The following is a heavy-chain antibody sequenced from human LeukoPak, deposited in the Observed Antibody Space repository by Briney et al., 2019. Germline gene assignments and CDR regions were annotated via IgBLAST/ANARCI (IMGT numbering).Heavy chain of an antibody. V-gene: IGHV3-48*03. CDR1: GFTFSSYE. CDR2: ISSSGSTI. J-gene: IGHJ4*02. Sequence: GGSLRLSCAASGFTFSSYEMNWVRQAPGKGLEGVSYISSSGSTIYYADSVKGRFTISRDNAKNSLYLQMNSLRAEDTAVYYCARGGYSSYDKNFDYWSQGTLVTVSS. D-gene: IGHD5-12*01. CDR3: ARGGYSSYDKNFDY.